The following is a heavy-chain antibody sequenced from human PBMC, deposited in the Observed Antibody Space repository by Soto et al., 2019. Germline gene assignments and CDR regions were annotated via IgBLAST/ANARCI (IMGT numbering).Heavy chain of an antibody. CDR1: GSTFNNFA. CDR3: ARAIKRWEVHYYFDY. CDR2: IVVISKTG. J-gene: IGHJ4*02. Sequence: QVVLLQSGSEVQEPGSSVRVSCQVSGSTFNNFAFSWVRQAPGHGPEWMGGIVVISKTGHYSQRFRDRVNITADTSNTTLYMELGSLIFEYTAVYYCARAIKRWEVHYYFDYWGQGTLVTVSS. D-gene: IGHD1-26*01. V-gene: IGHV1-69*06.